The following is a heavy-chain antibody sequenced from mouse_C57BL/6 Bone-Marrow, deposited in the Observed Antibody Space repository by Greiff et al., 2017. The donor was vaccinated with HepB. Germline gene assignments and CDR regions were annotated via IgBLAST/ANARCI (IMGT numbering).Heavy chain of an antibody. Sequence: EVKLVESGGGLVKPGGSLKLSCAASGFTFSSYAMSWVRQTPEKRLELVATISDGGSYTYYPDNVKGRFTISRDNAKNNLYLQMSHLKSEDTAMYYCAREDDYPFAYWGQGTLVTVSA. CDR2: ISDGGSYT. V-gene: IGHV5-4*01. CDR3: AREDDYPFAY. D-gene: IGHD2-4*01. J-gene: IGHJ3*01. CDR1: GFTFSSYA.